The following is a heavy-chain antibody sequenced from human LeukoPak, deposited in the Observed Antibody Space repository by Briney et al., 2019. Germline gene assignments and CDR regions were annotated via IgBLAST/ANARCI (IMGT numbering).Heavy chain of an antibody. V-gene: IGHV3-30*02. CDR3: ARDTLLYGNSPDAFDI. CDR2: IRYDGSNT. CDR1: GFSFSDYD. D-gene: IGHD4-23*01. Sequence: PGGSLRLSCAASGFSFSDYDIHWVRLAPGKGLEWVTFIRYDGSNTYAESVKGRFTISRDNAKNSLYLQMNSLRDEDTAVYYCARDTLLYGNSPDAFDIWGQGTMVTVSS. J-gene: IGHJ3*02.